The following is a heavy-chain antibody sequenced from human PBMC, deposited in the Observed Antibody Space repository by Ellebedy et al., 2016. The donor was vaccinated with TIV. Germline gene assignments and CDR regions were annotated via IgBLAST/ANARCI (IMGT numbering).Heavy chain of an antibody. D-gene: IGHD4-23*01. V-gene: IGHV3-30*03. J-gene: IGHJ4*02. CDR3: AREGGGNSDYLDF. CDR2: TSYDGGGI. CDR1: GFTFNTYV. Sequence: GGSLRLSCVASGFTFNTYVLHWVRQAPGKGLEWVSLTSYDGGGIFYADSVKGRFTISRDNSRNTLYLEMNSLTVEDTAVYYCAREGGGNSDYLDFWGQGTLVTVTS.